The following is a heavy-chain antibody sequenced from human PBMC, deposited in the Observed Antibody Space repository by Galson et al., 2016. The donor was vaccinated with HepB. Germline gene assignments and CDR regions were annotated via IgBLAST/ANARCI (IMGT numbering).Heavy chain of an antibody. V-gene: IGHV1-18*01. J-gene: IGHJ4*02. Sequence: SVKVSCKASGYSFIRYGISWMRQAPGQGLEWMGWISAYNGNTKNPQKFQGRVTMTTYTSTSTAYTEFRSLRSDDTAVYYCARKGDYYSSGSFADLWGQGTLVTVSS. CDR2: ISAYNGNT. D-gene: IGHD3-10*01. CDR1: GYSFIRYG. CDR3: ARKGDYYSSGSFADL.